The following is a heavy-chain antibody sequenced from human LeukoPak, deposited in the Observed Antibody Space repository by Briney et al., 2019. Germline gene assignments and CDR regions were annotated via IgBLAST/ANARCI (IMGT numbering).Heavy chain of an antibody. D-gene: IGHD4-17*01. Sequence: GGSLRLSCAASGFTFSSYGMHWVRQAPGKGLEWVAVIWYDGSNKYYGDSVKGRFTISRDNSKNTLYLQMNSLRAEDTAVYYCARSLRPYYYYGMDVWGQGTTVTVSS. J-gene: IGHJ6*02. CDR3: ARSLRPYYYYGMDV. CDR1: GFTFSSYG. CDR2: IWYDGSNK. V-gene: IGHV3-33*01.